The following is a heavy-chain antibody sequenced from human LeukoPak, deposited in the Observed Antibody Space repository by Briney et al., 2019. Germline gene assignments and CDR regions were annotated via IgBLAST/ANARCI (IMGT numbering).Heavy chain of an antibody. D-gene: IGHD3-3*01. V-gene: IGHV3-7*01. CDR2: LRPDGSDK. J-gene: IGHJ5*02. Sequence: GGSLRLSCTGSGFTFSDYWMTWARQAPGKGLEWVANLRPDGSDKYYVDSVKGRFTISRDNAKKIVYLQMNSLRAEDTAVYYCARDAYDDASESWGQGTLVTVSS. CDR1: GFTFSDYW. CDR3: ARDAYDDASES.